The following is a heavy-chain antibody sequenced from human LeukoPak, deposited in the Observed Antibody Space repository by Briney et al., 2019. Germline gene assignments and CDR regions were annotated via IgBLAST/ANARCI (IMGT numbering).Heavy chain of an antibody. V-gene: IGHV4-39*07. CDR2: IYYSVTT. CDR3: ARDRLRWPKIDY. CDR1: GGSISSSDYY. J-gene: IGHJ4*02. D-gene: IGHD4-23*01. Sequence: SETLSLTCTVSGGSISSSDYYWGWIRQPPGKGLEWIGSIYYSVTTYYNPPLKSRVTISVDTSKNQFSLKLNSVTAADTAVYYCARDRLRWPKIDYWGQGTLVTVSS.